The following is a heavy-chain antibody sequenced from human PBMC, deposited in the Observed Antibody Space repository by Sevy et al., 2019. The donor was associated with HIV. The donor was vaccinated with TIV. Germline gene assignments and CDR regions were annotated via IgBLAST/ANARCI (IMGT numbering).Heavy chain of an antibody. CDR3: ARVAVSYCTNYCYHRFDY. Sequence: GGSLRLSCAVSGFSFSHYAFHWVRQAPGKGLEWVSLISYDGTYKYYADSVKGRFTISRDNSKNTLYLQMNSLRGNDTAVDYCARVAVSYCTNYCYHRFDYWGPGALVTVSS. J-gene: IGHJ4*02. D-gene: IGHD2-8*01. CDR1: GFSFSHYA. V-gene: IGHV3-30-3*01. CDR2: ISYDGTYK.